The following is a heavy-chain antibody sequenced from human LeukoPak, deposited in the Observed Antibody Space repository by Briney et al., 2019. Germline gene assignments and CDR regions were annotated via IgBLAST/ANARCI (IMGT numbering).Heavy chain of an antibody. J-gene: IGHJ3*02. CDR1: GFTFSSYW. V-gene: IGHV3-7*04. CDR3: ARGWSFDI. Sequence: GGSLGLSCAASGFTFSSYWMTWVRQAPGKGLEWVANIKPDGSEGSYVDSVKGRFTILRDNSKNLLYLQMNTLRVEDMALYYCARGWSFDICGQGTMVTVSS. D-gene: IGHD6-13*01. CDR2: IKPDGSEG.